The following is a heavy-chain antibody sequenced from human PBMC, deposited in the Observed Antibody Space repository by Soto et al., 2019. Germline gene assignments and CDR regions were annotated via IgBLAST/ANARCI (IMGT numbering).Heavy chain of an antibody. D-gene: IGHD2-15*01. J-gene: IGHJ4*02. CDR2: IKEDGSEK. CDR1: GFTLSYYW. CDR3: ARDCSGGSCQY. V-gene: IGHV3-7*01. Sequence: GGSLRLSCAASGFTLSYYWMSWVRQAPGKGLEWVANIKEDGSEKYYVDSVKGRFTISRDNAQNSVFLQMNSLRFEDTAIYYCARDCSGGSCQYWGQGTLVTVSS.